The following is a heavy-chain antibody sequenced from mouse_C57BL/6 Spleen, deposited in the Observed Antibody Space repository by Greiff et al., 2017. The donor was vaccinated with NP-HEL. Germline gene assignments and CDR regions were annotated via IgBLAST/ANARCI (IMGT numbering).Heavy chain of an antibody. D-gene: IGHD2-4*01. V-gene: IGHV1-26*01. CDR1: GYTFTDYY. CDR2: INPNNGGT. CDR3: ARSYYDYHFAY. J-gene: IGHJ3*01. Sequence: VQLQQSGPELVKPGASVKISCKASGYTFTDYYMNWVKQSHGKSLEWIGDINPNNGGTSYNQKFKGKATLTVDKSSSTAYMELRSLTSEDSAVYYCARSYYDYHFAYWGQGTLVTVSA.